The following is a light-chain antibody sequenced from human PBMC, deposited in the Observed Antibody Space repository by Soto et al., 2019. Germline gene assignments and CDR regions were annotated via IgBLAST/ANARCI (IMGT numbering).Light chain of an antibody. V-gene: IGLV1-40*01. Sequence: QSVLAQPPSESGAPGQKVTISCTGSSSNIGAGYDLHWYQQLPGTAPKLLLYGNSNRPSGVPDRFSGSKSGTSASLAITGLQAEDEADYYCQSYDSSLSAYVFGTGIKLTVL. CDR2: GNS. J-gene: IGLJ1*01. CDR3: QSYDSSLSAYV. CDR1: SSNIGAGYD.